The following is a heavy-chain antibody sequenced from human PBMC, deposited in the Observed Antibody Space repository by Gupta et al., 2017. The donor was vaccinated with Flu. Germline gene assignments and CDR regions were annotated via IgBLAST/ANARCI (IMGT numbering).Heavy chain of an antibody. J-gene: IGHJ4*02. CDR3: ARLYGWELPHFDY. V-gene: IGHV5-51*03. CDR1: GYKFTSYW. Sequence: EVQLVQSGAEVKKPGESLKIYCTASGYKFTSYWIVWVRQMPGKGLEWMGITHPGDSDTRYSPSFQGQVTISADKSISTAYLQWSSLKASDTAMYYCARLYGWELPHFDYWGQGTLVTVSS. CDR2: THPGDSDT. D-gene: IGHD1-26*01.